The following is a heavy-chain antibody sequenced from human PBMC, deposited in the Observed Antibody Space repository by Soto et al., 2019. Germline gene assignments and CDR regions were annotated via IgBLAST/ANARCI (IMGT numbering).Heavy chain of an antibody. V-gene: IGHV4-34*01. D-gene: IGHD3-10*01. CDR3: ARENYGSGSYSVDY. J-gene: IGHJ4*02. CDR1: GGSFSGYY. CDR2: INHSGST. Sequence: QVQLQQWGAGLLKPSETLSLTCAVYGGSFSGYYWSWIRQPPGKGLEWIGEINHSGSTNYNPSLKSRVTISVDTSKNQFSLKLSSVTAADTAVYYCARENYGSGSYSVDYWGQGTLVTVSS.